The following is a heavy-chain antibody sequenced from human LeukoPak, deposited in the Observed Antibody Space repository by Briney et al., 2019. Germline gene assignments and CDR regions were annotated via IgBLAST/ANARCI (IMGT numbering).Heavy chain of an antibody. V-gene: IGHV3-23*01. Sequence: GGSLRLSCAASGFTFSSSAMSWVRQAPGKGLEWVSAISASGGSTYYADSVKGRFTISRDNSKNTLYLQLDSLRAEDTAVYYCAKALLGATRGIDYWGQGTLVTVSS. J-gene: IGHJ4*02. CDR2: ISASGGST. CDR1: GFTFSSSA. D-gene: IGHD1-26*01. CDR3: AKALLGATRGIDY.